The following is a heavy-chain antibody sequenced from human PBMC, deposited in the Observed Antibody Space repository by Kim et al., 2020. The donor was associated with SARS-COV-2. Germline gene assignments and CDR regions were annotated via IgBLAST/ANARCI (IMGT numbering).Heavy chain of an antibody. Sequence: GGSLRLSCAASGFTISSNAMSWVRQAPGKGLEWVSSISASDGRTYYADSVKGRFTISRDNSKNTLYLQMNNLRGEDTAVYFCAKDKWFRESPSFFWDYWGQGTLVTVSS. CDR2: ISASDGRT. D-gene: IGHD3-10*01. J-gene: IGHJ4*02. CDR3: AKDKWFRESPSFFWDY. V-gene: IGHV3-23*01. CDR1: GFTISSNA.